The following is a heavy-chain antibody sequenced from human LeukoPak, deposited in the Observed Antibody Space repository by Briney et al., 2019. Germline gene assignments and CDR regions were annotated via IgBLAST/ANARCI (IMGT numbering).Heavy chain of an antibody. V-gene: IGHV4-59*01. J-gene: IGHJ4*02. CDR2: IYYSGST. D-gene: IGHD3-10*01. CDR1: GGSISSYY. Sequence: SETLSLTCTVSGGSISSYYWSWIRQPPGKGLECIGYIYYSGSTNYNPSLKSRVTISVDTSKNQFSLKLSSVTAADTAVYYCARSRGMGFDYWGQGTLVTVSS. CDR3: ARSRGMGFDY.